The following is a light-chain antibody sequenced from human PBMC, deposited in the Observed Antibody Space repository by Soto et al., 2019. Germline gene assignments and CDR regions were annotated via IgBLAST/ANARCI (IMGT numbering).Light chain of an antibody. J-gene: IGKJ4*01. CDR3: QQCSWHSFTDT. V-gene: IGKV3-15*01. CDR1: QSVSSN. Sequence: EIVMTQSPATLSVSPGERATLSCRASQSVSSNLAWYQQKPGQAPRLLIYDASTRATGIPARFSGSGSGTEYTLTISSLQSEDSAVYYCQQCSWHSFTDTFGGGPKVEIK. CDR2: DAS.